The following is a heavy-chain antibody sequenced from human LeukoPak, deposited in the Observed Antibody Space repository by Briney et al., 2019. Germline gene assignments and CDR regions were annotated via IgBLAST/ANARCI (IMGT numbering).Heavy chain of an antibody. Sequence: PSETLSLTCAVYGVSLGGYYWSWIRQSPTKGLEWIGEINQSGNTNYNPSLKSRVTMSVDTSHNQFSLKLSFVTAADTAVYYCGRPAGTFPWGQGTLVTVSS. CDR1: GVSLGGYY. CDR2: INQSGNT. CDR3: GRPAGTFP. V-gene: IGHV4-34*01. D-gene: IGHD3-16*01. J-gene: IGHJ5*02.